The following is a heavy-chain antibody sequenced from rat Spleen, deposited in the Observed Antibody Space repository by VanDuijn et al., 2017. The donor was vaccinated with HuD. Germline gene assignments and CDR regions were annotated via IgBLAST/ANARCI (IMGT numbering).Heavy chain of an antibody. CDR1: GFSLTDYS. V-gene: IGHV2-15*01. CDR2: MWSGGST. J-gene: IGHJ3*01. D-gene: IGHD1-10*01. Sequence: QVQLKESGPGLVQPSQTLSLTCTVSGFSLTDYSVNWIRQPPGKGMEWIGAMWSGGSTDYNLSLKSRLSIISDTWKSQVFLKMNSLQPEDTANYYCARATDWFAYWGRGTLVTVSS. CDR3: ARATDWFAY.